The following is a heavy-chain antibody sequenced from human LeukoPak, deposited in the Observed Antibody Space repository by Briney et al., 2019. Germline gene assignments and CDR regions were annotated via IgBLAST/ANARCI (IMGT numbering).Heavy chain of an antibody. CDR2: IKFDGSET. Sequence: SGGSLRLSCTASGLILSNYNMHWFRQSPGKGLEWVAFIKFDGSETKYIDSVKGRFTISRDNSKNTLYLQMNSVRSEDTALYYCAKPSGSGVDYWGQGTRVTVSS. CDR1: GLILSNYN. CDR3: AKPSGSGVDY. J-gene: IGHJ4*01. V-gene: IGHV3-30*02. D-gene: IGHD1-26*01.